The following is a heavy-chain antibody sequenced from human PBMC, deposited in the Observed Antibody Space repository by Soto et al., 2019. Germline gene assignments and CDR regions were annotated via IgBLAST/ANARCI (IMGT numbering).Heavy chain of an antibody. CDR2: ISGSGGST. D-gene: IGHD2-15*01. CDR1: GFTFSSYA. Sequence: GGSLRLSCAASGFTFSSYAMSWVRQAPGKGLEWVSAISGSGGSTYYADSVKGRFTISRDNSKNTLYLQMNSLRAEDTAVYYCAARDCSGGSCYSRRGAPYHYYYMDVWGKGTTVTVSS. CDR3: AARDCSGGSCYSRRGAPYHYYYMDV. V-gene: IGHV3-23*01. J-gene: IGHJ6*03.